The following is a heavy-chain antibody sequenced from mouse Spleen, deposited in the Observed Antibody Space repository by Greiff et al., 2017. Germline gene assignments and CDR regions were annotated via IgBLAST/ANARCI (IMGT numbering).Heavy chain of an antibody. CDR1: GYTFTSYW. CDR2: IDPSDSYT. J-gene: IGHJ4*01. V-gene: IGHV1-69*01. CDR3: ARSNGNAMDY. Sequence: QVQLQQPGAELVMPGASVKLSCTASGYTFTSYWMHWVKQRPGQGLEWIGEIDPSDSYTNYNQKFKGKATLTVDKSSSTAYMQLSSLTSEDSAVYYCARSNGNAMDYWGQGTSVTVSS. D-gene: IGHD1-1*01.